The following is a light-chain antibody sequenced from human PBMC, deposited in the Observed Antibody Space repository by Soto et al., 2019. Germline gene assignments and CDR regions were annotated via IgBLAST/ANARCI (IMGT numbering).Light chain of an antibody. CDR3: QQANIFPRT. J-gene: IGKJ1*01. Sequence: DIQMTQSPSSVSASLGDRVTITCRASQAITSWLAWYQQKPGKPPKLLIYAASTLQSGVPSRFSGSGSGTDFTLTISSLQPEDFATYYCQQANIFPRTFAQGTKVDI. CDR1: QAITSW. V-gene: IGKV1-12*01. CDR2: AAS.